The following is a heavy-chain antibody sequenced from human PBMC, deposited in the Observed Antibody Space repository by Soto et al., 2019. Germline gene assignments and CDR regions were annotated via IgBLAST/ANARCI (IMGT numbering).Heavy chain of an antibody. CDR2: INAGYGNT. V-gene: IGHV1-3*01. D-gene: IGHD7-27*01. Sequence: GASVKVSCKASGYTFSSYAMHWVRQAPGQRLEWMGWINAGYGNTKSSQKFQDRVTISRGTSASTAYMELTSLRSEETAVYYCARDTGDGTFDFWGQGTLVTVSS. CDR3: ARDTGDGTFDF. J-gene: IGHJ4*02. CDR1: GYTFSSYA.